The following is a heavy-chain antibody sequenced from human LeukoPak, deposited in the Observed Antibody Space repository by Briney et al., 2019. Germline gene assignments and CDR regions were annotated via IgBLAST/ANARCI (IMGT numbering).Heavy chain of an antibody. CDR2: ISSSSSTI. CDR3: ARAGKWSSLGHLDY. CDR1: GSTFSSYS. D-gene: IGHD2-15*01. J-gene: IGHJ4*02. V-gene: IGHV3-48*01. Sequence: GGSLRLSCAASGSTFSSYSMNWVRQAPGKGLEWVSYISSSSSTIYYADSVKGRFTISRDNAKNSLYLQMNSLRAEDTAVYYCARAGKWSSLGHLDYWGQGTLVTVSS.